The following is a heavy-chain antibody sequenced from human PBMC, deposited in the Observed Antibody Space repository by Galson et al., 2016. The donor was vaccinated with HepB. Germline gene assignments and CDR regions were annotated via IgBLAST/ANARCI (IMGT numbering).Heavy chain of an antibody. J-gene: IGHJ5*02. D-gene: IGHD5-18*01. CDR3: ARDGGKSNGFPFDL. Sequence: SLRLSCAASGFTFTDYRMNWVRQAPGKGLEWVSSISIRSTYIFYADSVKGRFTISRDNVKNSLYLQMNSLRVEDTAVFFCARDGGKSNGFPFDLWGRGTLVTVSS. CDR2: ISIRSTYI. V-gene: IGHV3-21*06. CDR1: GFTFTDYR.